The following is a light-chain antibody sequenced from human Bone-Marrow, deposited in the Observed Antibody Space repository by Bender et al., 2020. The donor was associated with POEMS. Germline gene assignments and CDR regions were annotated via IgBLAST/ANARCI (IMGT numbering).Light chain of an antibody. CDR3: QSYDNSLGGWV. CDR1: SSDVGAYKY. CDR2: DVS. V-gene: IGLV2-11*01. Sequence: QSALTQPRSVSGSPGQSVTISCTGTSSDVGAYKYVSWYQQHPGKAPKLMIYDVSNRPSGVSNRFSGSKSGNTASLTISGLQAEDEADYYCQSYDNSLGGWVFGGGTKLTVL. J-gene: IGLJ3*02.